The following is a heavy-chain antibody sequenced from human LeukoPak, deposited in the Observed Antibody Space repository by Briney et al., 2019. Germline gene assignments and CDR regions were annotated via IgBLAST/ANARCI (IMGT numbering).Heavy chain of an antibody. Sequence: ASVKVSCKASGYTFTGHYIHWVRQAPGQGVEWVGWINPKNGGSNYAQKFQGRVTMTRDRSISTAYMELNRLTSDDTAVYYCARASFWESPINWFAPWGQGTLVTVSS. CDR3: ARASFWESPINWFAP. D-gene: IGHD3-16*01. V-gene: IGHV1-2*02. CDR1: GYTFTGHY. J-gene: IGHJ5*02. CDR2: INPKNGGS.